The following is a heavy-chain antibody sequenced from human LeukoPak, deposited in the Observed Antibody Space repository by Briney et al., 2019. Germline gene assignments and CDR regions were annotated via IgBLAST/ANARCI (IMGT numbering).Heavy chain of an antibody. CDR2: IVSNGGNT. CDR3: ARGGYYAASDI. J-gene: IGHJ4*02. CDR1: GLTFSSHA. Sequence: PAGSLRLSCAASGLTFSSHAMHWVRQAPGKGLEYVSTIVSNGGNTYYADSVRGRFTISRDNYKDTVYLQMGSLRPEDTAVYYCARGGYYAASDIWGQGALVTVSS. V-gene: IGHV3-64*02. D-gene: IGHD3-3*01.